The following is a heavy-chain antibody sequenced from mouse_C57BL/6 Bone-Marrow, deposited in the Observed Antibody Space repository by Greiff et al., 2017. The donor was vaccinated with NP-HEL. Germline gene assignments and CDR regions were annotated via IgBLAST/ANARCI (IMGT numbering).Heavy chain of an antibody. CDR1: GYTFTSYW. J-gene: IGHJ4*01. D-gene: IGHD1-1*01. CDR3: ARRFTTVKGSAMDY. V-gene: IGHV1-72*01. Sequence: VQLQQPGAELVKPGASVKLSCKASGYTFTSYWMHWVKQRPGRGLEWIGRIDPNSGGTKYNEKFKSKATLTVDKPSSPAYMQLSSLTSEDSAVYYCARRFTTVKGSAMDYWGQGTSVTVSS. CDR2: IDPNSGGT.